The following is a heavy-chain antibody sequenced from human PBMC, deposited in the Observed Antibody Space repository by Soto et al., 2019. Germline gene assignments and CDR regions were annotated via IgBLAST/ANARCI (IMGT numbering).Heavy chain of an antibody. CDR3: ARTFPSYDFWSGYLWD. Sequence: PGGSLRLSCAASGFTFSSYWMSWVRQAPGKGLEWVASIKQDGSDKYYVDSVKGRFTISRDNAKNSLYLQMNSLRAEDTAVYYCARTFPSYDFWSGYLWDWGQGXLVTVYS. CDR1: GFTFSSYW. V-gene: IGHV3-7*01. J-gene: IGHJ4*02. CDR2: IKQDGSDK. D-gene: IGHD3-3*01.